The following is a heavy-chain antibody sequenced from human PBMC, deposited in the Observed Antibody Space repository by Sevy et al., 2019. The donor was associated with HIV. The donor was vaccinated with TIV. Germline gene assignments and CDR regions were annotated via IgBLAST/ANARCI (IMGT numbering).Heavy chain of an antibody. CDR1: GFTFSSYA. V-gene: IGHV3-23*01. D-gene: IGHD2-2*01. J-gene: IGHJ6*02. CDR2: ISGSGGST. CDR3: AKGGYCSSTSCYGAYYGMDV. Sequence: GGSLRLSCAASGFTFSSYAMSWVRQAPGKGLEWVSAISGSGGSTYYADSVKGRFTISRDNSKNTLYLQMNSLGAEDTAVYYCAKGGYCSSTSCYGAYYGMDVWGQGTTVTVSS.